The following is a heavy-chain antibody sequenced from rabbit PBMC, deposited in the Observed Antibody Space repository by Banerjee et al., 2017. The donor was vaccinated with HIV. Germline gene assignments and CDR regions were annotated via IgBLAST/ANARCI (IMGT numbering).Heavy chain of an antibody. CDR1: GFSFSSSYW. CDR2: IYTGTSGTT. V-gene: IGHV1S45*01. Sequence: QEQLEESGGDLVKPGGTLTLTCTASGFSFSSSYWIYWVRQAPGKGLEWIGCIYTGTSGTTYASWAKGRFTISKTSSSTVDLKMTSLTAADTATYFCARGLSGAGFAGNLWGQGTLVTVS. J-gene: IGHJ4*01. CDR3: ARGLSGAGFAGNL. D-gene: IGHD3-1*01.